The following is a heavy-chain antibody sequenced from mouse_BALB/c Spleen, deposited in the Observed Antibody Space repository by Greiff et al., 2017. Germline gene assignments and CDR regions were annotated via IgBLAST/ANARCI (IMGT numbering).Heavy chain of an antibody. CDR2: IYPNNGGT. V-gene: IGHV1-18*01. CDR1: GYTFTDYN. J-gene: IGHJ4*01. CDR3: EGWPMDY. Sequence: EVQLQQSGPELVKPGASVKISCKASGYTFTDYNMDWVKQSHGKGLEWIGDIYPNNGGTIYNQKFKGKATLTVDKSSSTAYMELRSLTSEDPAVYYCEGWPMDYWGQGTSVTVSS.